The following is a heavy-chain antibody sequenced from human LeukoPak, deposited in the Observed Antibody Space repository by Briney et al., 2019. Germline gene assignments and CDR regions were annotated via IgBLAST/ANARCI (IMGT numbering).Heavy chain of an antibody. CDR3: AREEGATKPVTDY. CDR2: ISSSSSTI. CDR1: GFTFSSYS. Sequence: PGGSLRLSCAASGFTFSSYSMNWVRQAPGKGLEWVSYISSSSSTIYYADSVKGRFTISRDNAKNSLYLQMNSLRAEDTAVYYCAREEGATKPVTDYWGQGTLVTVSS. D-gene: IGHD1-26*01. J-gene: IGHJ4*02. V-gene: IGHV3-48*01.